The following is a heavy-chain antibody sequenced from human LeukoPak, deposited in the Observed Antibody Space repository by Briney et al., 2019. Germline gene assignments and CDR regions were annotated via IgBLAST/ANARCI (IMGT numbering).Heavy chain of an antibody. CDR1: GFTFSSYG. J-gene: IGHJ4*02. CDR2: IWYDGSNK. CDR3: AREYRYDSSGYYYFDY. V-gene: IGHV3-33*01. Sequence: GRSLRLSCAASGFTFSSYGMHWVRQAPGKGLEWVAVIWYDGSNKYYADSVKGRFTISRDNSKNTLYLQMNSLGAEDTAVYYCAREYRYDSSGYYYFDYWGQGTLVTVSS. D-gene: IGHD3-22*01.